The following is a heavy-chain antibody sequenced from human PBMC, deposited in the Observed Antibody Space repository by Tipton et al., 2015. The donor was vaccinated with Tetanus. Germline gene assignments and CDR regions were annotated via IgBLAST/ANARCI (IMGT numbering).Heavy chain of an antibody. V-gene: IGHV3-23*01. Sequence: SGFTFSDYSMNWVRQAPAKGLEWVSGISGSGDSTYYADSVKGRFTISRDNSKLYLQMNSLRAEDRAVYYCAKSRASSHYRGAFEIWGQGTMVTVSS. J-gene: IGHJ3*02. CDR1: GFTFSDYS. D-gene: IGHD3-10*01. CDR3: AKSRASSHYRGAFEI. CDR2: ISGSGDST.